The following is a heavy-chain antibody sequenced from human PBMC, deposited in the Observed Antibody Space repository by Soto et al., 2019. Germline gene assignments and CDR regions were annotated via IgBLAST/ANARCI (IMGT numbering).Heavy chain of an antibody. CDR1: GDSINNRSYY. D-gene: IGHD2-21*02. CDR2: IYYSGST. V-gene: IGHV4-39*01. Sequence: SETLSLTCTVTGDSINNRSYYWGWIRQPPGKGLEWIGSIYYSGSTYNNPSLKSRVSMSVDTSKNQFSLKLRSVTAADTALYYCARQRTSVVTQAYFDSWGQGSLITVSS. CDR3: ARQRTSVVTQAYFDS. J-gene: IGHJ4*02.